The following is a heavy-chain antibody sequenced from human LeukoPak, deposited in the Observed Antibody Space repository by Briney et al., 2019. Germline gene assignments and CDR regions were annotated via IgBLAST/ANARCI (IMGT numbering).Heavy chain of an antibody. J-gene: IGHJ4*02. Sequence: GGSLRLSCAASGFTFSSYGMHWVRQAPGKGLEWVAVISYDGNNKYYADSVKGRFTISRDNSKNTLYLQMSSLRAEDTAVYYCAKDSGYYYGSGSFYTYFDCWGQGTLVTVSS. CDR1: GFTFSSYG. CDR3: AKDSGYYYGSGSFYTYFDC. V-gene: IGHV3-30*18. D-gene: IGHD3-10*01. CDR2: ISYDGNNK.